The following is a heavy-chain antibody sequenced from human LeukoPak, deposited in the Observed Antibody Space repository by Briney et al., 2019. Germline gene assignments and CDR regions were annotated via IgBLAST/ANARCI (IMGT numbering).Heavy chain of an antibody. CDR1: GYSFTSYW. J-gene: IGHJ4*02. CDR3: ASQIAVAGNLAFDY. D-gene: IGHD6-19*01. Sequence: GESLKISCKGSGYSFTSYWIGWVRQMPGKGLEWMGIIYPGDSDTRYSPSFQGQVTISADKSISTAYLQWSSLKASDTATYYCASQIAVAGNLAFDYWGQGTLATVSS. CDR2: IYPGDSDT. V-gene: IGHV5-51*01.